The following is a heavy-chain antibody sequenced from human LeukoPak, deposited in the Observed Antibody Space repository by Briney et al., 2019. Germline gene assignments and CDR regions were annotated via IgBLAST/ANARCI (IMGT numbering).Heavy chain of an antibody. CDR1: GYIFINYF. Sequence: WASVKVSCKASGYIFINYFIHWVREAPGQGLEWMGIINPRDVSTTYVQKFQGRVTMTRDTSTSTVYMELSSLRSEDTAVYYCAREEQWHKEAFDIWGQGTMVTVSS. V-gene: IGHV1-46*01. CDR2: INPRDVST. J-gene: IGHJ3*02. CDR3: AREEQWHKEAFDI. D-gene: IGHD6-19*01.